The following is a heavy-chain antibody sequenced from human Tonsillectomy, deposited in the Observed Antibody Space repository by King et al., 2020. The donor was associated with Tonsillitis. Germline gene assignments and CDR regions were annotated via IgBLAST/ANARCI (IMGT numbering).Heavy chain of an antibody. Sequence: VQLVESGGGVVQPGGSLRVSCAASGFNFIGYGMHWVRQAPGKGLEWVGFIRYDGDYKKYRDSVKGRFTISRDNSKNTLYLEMNSVRPEDTAVYYCAKDEGRYNSGWCESDFWGQGTLVIVSS. V-gene: IGHV3-30*02. CDR3: AKDEGRYNSGWCESDF. J-gene: IGHJ4*02. D-gene: IGHD6-19*01. CDR2: IRYDGDYK. CDR1: GFNFIGYG.